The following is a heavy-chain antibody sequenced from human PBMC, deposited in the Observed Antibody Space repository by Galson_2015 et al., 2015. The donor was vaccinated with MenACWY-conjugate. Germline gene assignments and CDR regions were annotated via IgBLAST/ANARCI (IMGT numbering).Heavy chain of an antibody. J-gene: IGHJ4*02. CDR2: MNPNTGDT. V-gene: IGHV1-8*01. D-gene: IGHD1-26*01. Sequence: SVKVSCKASGYTFTTYDINWVRQATGQGLEWMGWMNPNTGDTGYTQQFQGRVTMTRNTSISTAYMELSSLTSEDTALYYCARGISLAELRDHSRKALPHFWGQGILVTVSS. CDR3: ARGISLAELRDHSRKALPHF. CDR1: GYTFTTYD.